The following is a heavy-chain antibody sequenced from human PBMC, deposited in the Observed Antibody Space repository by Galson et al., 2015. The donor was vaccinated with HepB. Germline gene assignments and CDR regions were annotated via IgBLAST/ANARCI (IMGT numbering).Heavy chain of an antibody. CDR2: VSSDGTKK. CDR1: GFIFRNYG. CDR3: ARDGTNEWLFFAN. D-gene: IGHD5-12*01. Sequence: SLRLSCAASGFIFRNYGMHWVRQAPGKGLEWVAVVSSDGTKKHYGDSVRGRSTISRDDSKNMLYLEMDSLRPEDTALYYCARDGTNEWLFFANWGQGALVTVSS. V-gene: IGHV3-30*03. J-gene: IGHJ4*02.